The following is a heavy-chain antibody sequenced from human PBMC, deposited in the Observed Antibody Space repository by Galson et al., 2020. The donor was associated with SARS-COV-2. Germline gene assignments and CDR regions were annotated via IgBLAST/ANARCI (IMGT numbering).Heavy chain of an antibody. D-gene: IGHD2-8*01. CDR2: INPNSGGT. V-gene: IGHV1-2*02. CDR1: GYTFTGYY. J-gene: IGHJ5*02. CDR3: ARRGGIVLMVYAYNWFDP. Sequence: ASVKVSCTASGYTFTGYYMHWVRQAPGQGLEWMGWINPNSGGTNYAQKFQGRVTMTRDTSISTAYMELSRLRSDDTAVYYCARRGGIVLMVYAYNWFDPWGQGTLVTVSS.